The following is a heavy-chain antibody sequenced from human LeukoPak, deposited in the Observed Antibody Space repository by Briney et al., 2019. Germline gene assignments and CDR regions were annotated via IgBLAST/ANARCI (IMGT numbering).Heavy chain of an antibody. CDR3: ARDIEAIFGVYGMDV. CDR2: IWYDGSNK. D-gene: IGHD3-3*01. V-gene: IGHV3-33*01. J-gene: IGHJ6*02. CDR1: GFTFSSYG. Sequence: SGGSLRLSCAASGFTFSSYGMHWVRQAPGKGLEWVAVIWYDGSNKYYADSVKGRFTISRDNSKNTLYLQMNSLRAEDTAVYCCARDIEAIFGVYGMDVWGQGTTVTISS.